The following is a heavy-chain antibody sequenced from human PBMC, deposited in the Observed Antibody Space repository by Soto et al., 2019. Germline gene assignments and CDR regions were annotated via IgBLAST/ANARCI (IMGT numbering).Heavy chain of an antibody. D-gene: IGHD1-7*01. Sequence: GGSLRLSCAASGFTFSSYGMHWVRQAPGKGLEWVAVIWYDGSNKYYADSVKGRFTISRDNSKNTLYLQMNSLRAEDTAVYYCAREAELELHYYGMDVWGQGTTVTVSS. CDR1: GFTFSSYG. J-gene: IGHJ6*02. V-gene: IGHV3-33*01. CDR3: AREAELELHYYGMDV. CDR2: IWYDGSNK.